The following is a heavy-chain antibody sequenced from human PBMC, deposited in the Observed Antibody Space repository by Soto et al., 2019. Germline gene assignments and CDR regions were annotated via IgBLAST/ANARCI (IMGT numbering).Heavy chain of an antibody. CDR3: VREAYRGYAHAIDH. CDR2: NYYSGTT. CDR1: GASISRYY. J-gene: IGHJ4*02. Sequence: PSETLSLTCAVSGASISRYYWSWILQPPGKGLEWIGYNYYSGTTNYNPSLKSRVTISVNTSKNQFSLRLTSVTAADTAVYYCVREAYRGYAHAIDHRGPAPLVTVSS. V-gene: IGHV4-59*01. D-gene: IGHD5-12*01.